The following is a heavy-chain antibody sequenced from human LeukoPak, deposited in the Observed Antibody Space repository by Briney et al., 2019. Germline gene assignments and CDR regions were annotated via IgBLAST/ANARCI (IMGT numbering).Heavy chain of an antibody. Sequence: PGGSLRLSCSASGFTFSSYAMHWVRQAPGKGLEYVSAISSNGGSTYYADSVKGRFTISRDNSKNTLYLQMSGLRAEDTAVYYCVKYRRDDSSGYFGAFDIWGQGTMVTVSS. D-gene: IGHD3-22*01. CDR3: VKYRRDDSSGYFGAFDI. CDR1: GFTFSSYA. J-gene: IGHJ3*02. CDR2: ISSNGGST. V-gene: IGHV3-64D*06.